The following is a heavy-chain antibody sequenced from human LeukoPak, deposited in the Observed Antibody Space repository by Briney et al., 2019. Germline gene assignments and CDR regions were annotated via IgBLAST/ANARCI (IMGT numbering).Heavy chain of an antibody. J-gene: IGHJ6*02. CDR2: TYYRSKWYN. D-gene: IGHD2-2*01. Sequence: SQTLSLTCAISGDSVSSNSAAWNWIRQSPSRGLEWLGRTYYRSKWYNDYAVSVKSRITINPDTSKNQFSLQLNSVTAADTAVYYCARWCGGSTSCYPSYSYYYGMDVWGQGTTVTVSS. V-gene: IGHV6-1*01. CDR3: ARWCGGSTSCYPSYSYYYGMDV. CDR1: GDSVSSNSAA.